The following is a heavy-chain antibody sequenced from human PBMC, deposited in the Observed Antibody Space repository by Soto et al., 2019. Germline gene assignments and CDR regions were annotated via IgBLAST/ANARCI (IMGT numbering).Heavy chain of an antibody. V-gene: IGHV3-21*01. CDR2: ISSRNNDM. CDR3: ARDVNGGFCGA. J-gene: IGHJ5*02. CDR1: GFTFSSYS. D-gene: IGHD2-21*01. Sequence: EVQLVESGGGLVKPGGSLRLSCAASGFTFSSYSMNWVRQAPGKGLEWVSTISSRNNDMYSVDSVKGRFTISRDNARNSVYLQMNSLRADDTAVYYCARDVNGGFCGAWGQGTLVTVSS.